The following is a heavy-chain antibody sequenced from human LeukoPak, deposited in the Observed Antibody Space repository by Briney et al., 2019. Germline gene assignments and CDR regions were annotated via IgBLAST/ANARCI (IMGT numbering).Heavy chain of an antibody. J-gene: IGHJ4*02. Sequence: GGSLRLSCAASGFTFSSYGMHWVRQAPGKGLEWVAFIRYDGSNKYYADSVKGRLTISRDNSKNTLYLQMNSLRAEDTAVYYCANGAFIAAAGISYWGQGTLVTVSS. CDR1: GFTFSSYG. V-gene: IGHV3-30*02. CDR3: ANGAFIAAAGISY. CDR2: IRYDGSNK. D-gene: IGHD6-13*01.